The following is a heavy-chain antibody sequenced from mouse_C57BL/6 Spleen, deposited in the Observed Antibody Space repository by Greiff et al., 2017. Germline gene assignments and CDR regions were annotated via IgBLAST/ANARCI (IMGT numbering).Heavy chain of an antibody. CDR1: GYSFTGYY. Sequence: EVQLVESGPELVKPGASVKISCKASGYSFTGYYMNWVKQSPEKSLEWIGEINPSTGGTTYNQKFKAKATLTVDKSSSTAYMQLKSLTSEDSAVYYCARTDAAAWFAYWGQGTLVTVSA. CDR2: INPSTGGT. D-gene: IGHD2-3*01. V-gene: IGHV1-42*01. J-gene: IGHJ3*01. CDR3: ARTDAAAWFAY.